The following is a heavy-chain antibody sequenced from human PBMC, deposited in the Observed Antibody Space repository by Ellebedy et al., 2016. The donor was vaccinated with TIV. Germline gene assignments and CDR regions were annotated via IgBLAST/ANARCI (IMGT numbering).Heavy chain of an antibody. V-gene: IGHV3-33*01. CDR1: GFTFSSYG. CDR2: IWYDGSNK. J-gene: IGHJ4*02. Sequence: GGSLRLSXAASGFTFSSYGMHWVRQAPGKGLEWVAVIWYDGSNKYYADSVKGRFTISRDNSKNTLYLQMNSLRAEDTAVYYCARRSDYGDYFDYWGQGTLVTVSS. D-gene: IGHD4-17*01. CDR3: ARRSDYGDYFDY.